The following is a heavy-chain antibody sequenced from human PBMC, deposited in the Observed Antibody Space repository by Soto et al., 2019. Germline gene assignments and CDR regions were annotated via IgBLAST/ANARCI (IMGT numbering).Heavy chain of an antibody. Sequence: SETLSLTCTVSGGSISSGDYYWSWIRQPPGKGLEWIGYIYYSGSTYYNPSLKSRVTISVDTSKNQFSLKLSSVTAADTAVYYCARVAAYYYDSSGLYYFDYWGQGTLVTVSS. CDR2: IYYSGST. D-gene: IGHD3-22*01. V-gene: IGHV4-30-4*01. J-gene: IGHJ4*02. CDR1: GGSISSGDYY. CDR3: ARVAAYYYDSSGLYYFDY.